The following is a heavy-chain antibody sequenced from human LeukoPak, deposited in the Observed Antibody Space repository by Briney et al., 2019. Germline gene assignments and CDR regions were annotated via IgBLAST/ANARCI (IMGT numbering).Heavy chain of an antibody. CDR1: GGSINSYY. J-gene: IGHJ6*02. Sequence: SETLSLTCIVSGGSINSYYWSWIRQPPGKGLEWIGHINYSGGTKYNPSLKSRVTISVDTPKNQFSLKLSSVTAADTAVYYCARYYYGSSGYSHGMDVWGQGTTVTVSS. D-gene: IGHD3-22*01. CDR3: ARYYYGSSGYSHGMDV. CDR2: INYSGGT. V-gene: IGHV4-59*08.